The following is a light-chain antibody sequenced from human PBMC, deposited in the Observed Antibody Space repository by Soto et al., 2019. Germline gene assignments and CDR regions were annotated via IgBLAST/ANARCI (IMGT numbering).Light chain of an antibody. CDR2: GVS. CDR1: QSVSSTY. J-gene: IGKJ1*01. V-gene: IGKV3-20*01. Sequence: EIVLTQSPGTLSLSPGERATLSCRASQSVSSTYLAWYQQKPGQAPRLLIYGVSSRATGIPDRFSGSGSGTDFTLTINRLEPEDFAVYYCQQYSSSPWTFGQGTKVEIK. CDR3: QQYSSSPWT.